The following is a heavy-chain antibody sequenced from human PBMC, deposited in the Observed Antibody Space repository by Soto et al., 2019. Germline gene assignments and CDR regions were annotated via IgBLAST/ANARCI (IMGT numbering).Heavy chain of an antibody. Sequence: SETLSLTCAVYGGSFSGYYWSWIRQPPGKGLEWIGEINHSGSTNYNPSLKSRVTISVDTSKNQFSLKLSSVTAADTAVYYCATFYYDILTGYPQYYFDYWGQGTLVTVSS. V-gene: IGHV4-34*01. CDR1: GGSFSGYY. CDR2: INHSGST. J-gene: IGHJ4*02. D-gene: IGHD3-9*01. CDR3: ATFYYDILTGYPQYYFDY.